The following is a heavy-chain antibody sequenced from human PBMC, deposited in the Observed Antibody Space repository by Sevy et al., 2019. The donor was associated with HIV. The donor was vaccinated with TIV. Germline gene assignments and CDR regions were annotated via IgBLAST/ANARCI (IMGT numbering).Heavy chain of an antibody. CDR3: TTAHQWFGNLRLD. J-gene: IGHJ4*02. CDR1: GFTFSKAW. Sequence: GGSLRLSCAASGFTFSKAWMNWVRQAPGKGPEWVGRIKSKTDGGTTDFAAFVKGRFKISRDDSNDTLFLQMDNLEVEDTAVYYCTTAHQWFGNLRLDWGQGTLVTAPQ. CDR2: IKSKTDGGTT. D-gene: IGHD3-10*01. V-gene: IGHV3-15*01.